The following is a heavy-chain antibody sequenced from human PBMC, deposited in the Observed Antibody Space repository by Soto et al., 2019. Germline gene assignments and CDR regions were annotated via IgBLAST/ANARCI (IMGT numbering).Heavy chain of an antibody. J-gene: IGHJ6*02. CDR2: IYYSGST. Sequence: SETLSLTCAVYGGSFSGYYWGWIRQPPGKGLEWIGSIYYSGSTYYNPSLKSRVTISVDPSQNQFSLKLSSVTAADTAVYYCARHSGLQGYYGMDVWGQGTTVTVSS. CDR1: GGSFSGYY. D-gene: IGHD1-26*01. CDR3: ARHSGLQGYYGMDV. V-gene: IGHV4-39*01.